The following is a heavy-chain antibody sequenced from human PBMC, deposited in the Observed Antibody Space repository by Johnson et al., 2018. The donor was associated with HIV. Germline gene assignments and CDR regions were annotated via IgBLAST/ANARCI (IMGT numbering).Heavy chain of an antibody. J-gene: IGHJ3*01. CDR3: AKDLASGSSSWLFDF. D-gene: IGHD6-13*01. CDR2: ISYDGSNK. Sequence: QVQLVESGGGLVQPGGSLRLSCAASGFTFSSYAMHWVRQAPGKGLEWVAVISYDGSNKYYADSVKGRHTISRDNSKNTLYLQMSSLRTEDTAWYYCAKDLASGSSSWLFDFWGQGTLVTVSS. V-gene: IGHV3-30-3*01. CDR1: GFTFSSYA.